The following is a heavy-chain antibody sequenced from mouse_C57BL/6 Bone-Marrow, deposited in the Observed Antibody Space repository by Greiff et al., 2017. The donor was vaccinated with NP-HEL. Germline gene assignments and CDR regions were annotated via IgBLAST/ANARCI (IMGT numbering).Heavy chain of an antibody. V-gene: IGHV1-18*01. CDR1: GYTFTDYN. J-gene: IGHJ1*03. CDR3: ARRANYYGSSFWYFDV. CDR2: INPNNGGT. Sequence: EVQLQQSGPELVKPGASVKIPCKASGYTFTDYNMDWVKQSHGKSLEWIGDINPNNGGTIYNQKFKGKATLTVDTSSSTAYMELRSLTSEDTAVYYCARRANYYGSSFWYFDVWGTGTTVTVSS. D-gene: IGHD1-1*01.